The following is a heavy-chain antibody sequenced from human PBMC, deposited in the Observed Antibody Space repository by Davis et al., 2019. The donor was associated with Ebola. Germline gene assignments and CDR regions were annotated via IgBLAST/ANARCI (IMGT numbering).Heavy chain of an antibody. Sequence: GESLKISCEVSGFTFSDHWMQWVRQAPGKGLVWVSRIDIDGGRTGYGDSVKGRFTVSRDNAKNTVYLQMNSLTDEDTAVYYCGGEMFQIGDRALDDWGQGTLVIVSS. CDR1: GFTFSDHW. J-gene: IGHJ4*02. CDR3: GGEMFQIGDRALDD. CDR2: IDIDGGRT. V-gene: IGHV3-74*01. D-gene: IGHD3-10*02.